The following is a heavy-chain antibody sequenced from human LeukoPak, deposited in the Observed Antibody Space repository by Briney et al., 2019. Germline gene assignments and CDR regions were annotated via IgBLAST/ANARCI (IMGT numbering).Heavy chain of an antibody. D-gene: IGHD3-22*01. J-gene: IGHJ4*02. V-gene: IGHV4-39*01. CDR2: IYYSGST. CDR1: GGSISSSSYY. CDR3: ARPDRYYYDSSGYSPFGPFDY. Sequence: SETLSLTCTVSGGSISSSSYYWGWIRQPPGKGLEWIGSIYYSGSTYYNPSLKSRATISVDTSKNQFSLKLSSVTAADTAVYYCARPDRYYYDSSGYSPFGPFDYWGQGTLVTVSS.